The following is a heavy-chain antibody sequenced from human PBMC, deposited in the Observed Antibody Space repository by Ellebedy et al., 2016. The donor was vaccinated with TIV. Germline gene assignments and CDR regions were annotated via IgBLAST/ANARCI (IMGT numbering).Heavy chain of an antibody. J-gene: IGHJ5*02. Sequence: GESLKISXAASGFTFSSYAMHWVRQAPGKGLEWVAVISYDGSNKYYADSVKGRFTISRDNSKNTLYLQMNSLRAEDTAVYYCARCDCSSTSCLVDPWGQGTLVTVSS. V-gene: IGHV3-30-3*01. CDR1: GFTFSSYA. D-gene: IGHD2-2*01. CDR3: ARCDCSSTSCLVDP. CDR2: ISYDGSNK.